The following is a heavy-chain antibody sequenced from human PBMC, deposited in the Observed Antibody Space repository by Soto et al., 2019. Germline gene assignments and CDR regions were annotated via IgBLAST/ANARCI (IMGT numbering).Heavy chain of an antibody. V-gene: IGHV3-33*01. CDR3: ARVIAAGSSKALGY. CDR1: GFTFSSYG. D-gene: IGHD6-13*01. J-gene: IGHJ4*02. CDR2: IWYDGSNK. Sequence: GGSLRLSCAASGFTFSSYGMHWVRQAPGKGLEWVAVIWYDGSNKYYADSVKGRFTISRDNSKNTLYLQMNSLRAEDTAVYYCARVIAAGSSKALGYWGQGTLVTVSS.